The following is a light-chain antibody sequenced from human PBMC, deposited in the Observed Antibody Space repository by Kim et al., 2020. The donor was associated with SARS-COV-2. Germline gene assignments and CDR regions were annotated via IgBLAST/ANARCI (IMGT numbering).Light chain of an antibody. CDR2: AAS. CDR1: QSISSY. CDR3: QQSYSTPMYT. J-gene: IGKJ2*01. V-gene: IGKV1-39*01. Sequence: ASVGDRVTITCRASQSISSYLNWYQQKPGKAPKLLIYAASSLQSGVPSRFSGSGSGTDFTLTISSLQPEDFATYYCQQSYSTPMYTFGQGTKLEIK.